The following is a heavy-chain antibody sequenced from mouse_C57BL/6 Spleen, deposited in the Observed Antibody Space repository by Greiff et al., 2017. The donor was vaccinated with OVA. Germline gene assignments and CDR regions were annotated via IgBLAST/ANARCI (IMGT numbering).Heavy chain of an antibody. CDR3: ARKGYGSSYPWYFDV. CDR1: GYAFSSYW. Sequence: QVQLQQSGAELVKPGASVKISCKASGYAFSSYWMNWVKQRPGKGLEWIGQIYPGDGDTNYNGKFKGKATLTADKSSSTAYMQLSSLTSEDSAVYFCARKGYGSSYPWYFDVWGTGTTVTVSS. CDR2: IYPGDGDT. D-gene: IGHD1-1*01. V-gene: IGHV1-80*01. J-gene: IGHJ1*03.